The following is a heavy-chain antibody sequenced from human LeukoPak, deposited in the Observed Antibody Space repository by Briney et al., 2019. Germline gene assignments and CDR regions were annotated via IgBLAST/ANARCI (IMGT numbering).Heavy chain of an antibody. CDR2: ISGSGGST. D-gene: IGHD6-6*01. CDR1: GFTFSSYA. J-gene: IGHJ2*01. CDR3: AKGSSSSYWYFDL. Sequence: GGSLRLSCAASGFTFSSYAMSWVRQAPGKGLEWVLAISGSGGSTYYAASVRGRVTISRDNSKNTVYLQINSLRPEDTALYYCAKGSSSSYWYFDLWGRGTLVTVSS. V-gene: IGHV3-23*01.